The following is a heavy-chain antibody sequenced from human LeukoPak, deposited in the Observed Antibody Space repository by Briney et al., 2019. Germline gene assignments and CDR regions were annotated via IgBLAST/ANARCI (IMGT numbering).Heavy chain of an antibody. J-gene: IGHJ6*02. CDR2: INAGNGNT. Sequence: ASVKVSCKASGYTFTIYAMHWVRQAPGQRLEWMGWINAGNGNTKYSQKFQGRVTITRDTSASTAYMELSSLRSEDTAVYYCARVPYYDFWSGSIYGMDVWGQGTTVTASS. D-gene: IGHD3-3*01. V-gene: IGHV1-3*01. CDR3: ARVPYYDFWSGSIYGMDV. CDR1: GYTFTIYA.